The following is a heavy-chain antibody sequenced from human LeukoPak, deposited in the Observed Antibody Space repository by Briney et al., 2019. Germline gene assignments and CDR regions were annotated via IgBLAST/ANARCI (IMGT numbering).Heavy chain of an antibody. CDR2: IYSGGDT. CDR1: GFTFTEYW. V-gene: IGHV3-66*01. CDR3: AKERSLEIAVAGTIFDY. J-gene: IGHJ4*02. D-gene: IGHD6-19*01. Sequence: AGGSLRLSCAASGFTFTEYWMTWVRQAPGKGLEWVSVIYSGGDTYYADSVKGRFTISRDNSKNMIYLEMSSLKAEDTAVYYCAKERSLEIAVAGTIFDYWGQGTLVTVSS.